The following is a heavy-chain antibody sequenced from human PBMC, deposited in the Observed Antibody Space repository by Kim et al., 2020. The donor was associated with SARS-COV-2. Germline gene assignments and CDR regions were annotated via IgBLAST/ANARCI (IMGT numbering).Heavy chain of an antibody. J-gene: IGHJ4*02. CDR1: GFTFSDYY. CDR3: ARVPPYSSGWTPFFDY. D-gene: IGHD6-19*01. CDR2: ISSSGSTI. Sequence: GGSLRLSCAASGFTFSDYYMSWIRQAPGKGLEWVSYISSSGSTIYYADSVKGRFTISRDNAKNSLYLQMNSLRAEDTAVYYCARVPPYSSGWTPFFDYWGQGTLVTVSS. V-gene: IGHV3-11*01.